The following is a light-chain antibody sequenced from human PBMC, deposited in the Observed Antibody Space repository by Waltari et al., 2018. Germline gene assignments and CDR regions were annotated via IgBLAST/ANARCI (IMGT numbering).Light chain of an antibody. J-gene: IGKJ1*01. V-gene: IGKV3-20*01. CDR2: LTS. CDR1: PMVGSY. Sequence: EVVLTQSPGTLSLSPGERATLSCRASPMVGSYLAWYQQRPGQAPRLLIYLTSIRATGIPGRFSGSGCETDFSLTNSGLEPEDSAVYYCQNFDRCPATFGQGTKVEIK. CDR3: QNFDRCPAT.